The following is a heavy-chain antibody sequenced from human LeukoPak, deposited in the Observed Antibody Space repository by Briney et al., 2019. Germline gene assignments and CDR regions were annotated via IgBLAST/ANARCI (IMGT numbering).Heavy chain of an antibody. Sequence: GSLRLSCAASGFTFSDYYMSWIRQAPGKGLEWVSYISSSGSTIYYADSVKGRFTISRDNAKNSLYLQMNSLRAEDTAVYYCARGGNSGSHPDDAFDIWGQGTMVTVSS. CDR2: ISSSGSTI. D-gene: IGHD1-26*01. V-gene: IGHV3-11*01. CDR1: GFTFSDYY. J-gene: IGHJ3*02. CDR3: ARGGNSGSHPDDAFDI.